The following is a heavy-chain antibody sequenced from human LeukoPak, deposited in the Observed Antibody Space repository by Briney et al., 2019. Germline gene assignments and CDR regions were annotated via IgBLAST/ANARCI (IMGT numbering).Heavy chain of an antibody. Sequence: GASVKVSCKASGYTFTSYGISWVRQAPGQGLEWMGWISAYNGNTNYAQKLQGRVTMTTDTSTSTAYTELRSLRSDDTALYYCARVSQRYKSLNDIPFDYWGQGTLVTVSS. CDR3: ARVSQRYKSLNDIPFDY. D-gene: IGHD3-22*01. CDR1: GYTFTSYG. CDR2: ISAYNGNT. J-gene: IGHJ4*02. V-gene: IGHV1-18*01.